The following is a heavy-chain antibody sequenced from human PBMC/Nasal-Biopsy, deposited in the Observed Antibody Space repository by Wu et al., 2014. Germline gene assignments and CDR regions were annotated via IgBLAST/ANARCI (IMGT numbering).Heavy chain of an antibody. Sequence: TLSLTCAVSGDSMNNYYWTWIRQPPGKGLEWIGYVSYSGSTNYNPSLKSRVAMSVDSSKKQFSLKLTSVTAADTAVYFCARDRINYYGSGSYAFDVWGQGTMVTISS. V-gene: IGHV4-59*01. CDR2: VSYSGST. CDR3: ARDRINYYGSGSYAFDV. D-gene: IGHD3-10*01. CDR1: GDSMNNYY. J-gene: IGHJ3*01.